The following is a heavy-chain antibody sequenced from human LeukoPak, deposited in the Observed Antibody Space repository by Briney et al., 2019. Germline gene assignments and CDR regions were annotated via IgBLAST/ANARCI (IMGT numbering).Heavy chain of an antibody. V-gene: IGHV3-30*04. D-gene: IGHD5-12*01. J-gene: IGHJ4*02. CDR3: ARRVATISDY. Sequence: QPGGSLRLSCAASGFTFSSYAMSWVRQAPGKGLEWVAVISYDGSNKYYADSVKGRFTISRDNSKNTLYLQMNSLRAEDTAVYYCARRVATISDYWGQGTLVAVSS. CDR2: ISYDGSNK. CDR1: GFTFSSYA.